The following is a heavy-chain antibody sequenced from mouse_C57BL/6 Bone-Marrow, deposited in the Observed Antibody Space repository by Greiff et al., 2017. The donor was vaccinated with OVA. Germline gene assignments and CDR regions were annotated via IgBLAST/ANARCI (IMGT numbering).Heavy chain of an antibody. V-gene: IGHV5-17*01. J-gene: IGHJ2*01. D-gene: IGHD1-1*01. CDR2: ISSGSSTI. CDR3: ASGSGNYPDY. Sequence: DVQLVESGGGLVKPGGSLKLSCAASGFTFSDYGMHWVRQAPEKGLEWVAYISSGSSTIYYADTVKGRFTISRDNAKNTLFLQMTSLRSEDTAMFYCASGSGNYPDYWGQGTTLTVSS. CDR1: GFTFSDYG.